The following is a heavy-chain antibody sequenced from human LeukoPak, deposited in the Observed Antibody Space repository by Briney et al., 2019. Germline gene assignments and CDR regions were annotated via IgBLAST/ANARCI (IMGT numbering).Heavy chain of an antibody. Sequence: GGSLRLSCAASGFTFSDYYMNWVRQAPGKGLEWISSISSSSSHIYYVDSVKGRFTISRDSAKNSLYLQMDSLGAEDTAMYYCARDVAPSGDFDCWGQGTLVTVSS. J-gene: IGHJ4*02. V-gene: IGHV3-21*01. D-gene: IGHD2-15*01. CDR1: GFTFSDYY. CDR2: ISSSSSHI. CDR3: ARDVAPSGDFDC.